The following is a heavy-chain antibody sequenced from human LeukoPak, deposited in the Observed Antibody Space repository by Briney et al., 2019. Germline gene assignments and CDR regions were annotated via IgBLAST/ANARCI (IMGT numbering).Heavy chain of an antibody. CDR1: DHAFNNFY. J-gene: IGHJ5*02. D-gene: IGHD2-8*02. CDR3: ATGGIGLYNWFDP. CDR2: IHPSGGDA. Sequence: GASVKVSRKASDHAFNNFYVHWVRQAPGQGLQWMAVIHPSGGDATSAQEFQGRVTLTRDMSTSTVYMEMSSLRSDDTAVYFCATGGIGLYNWFDPWGQGTLVTVSS. V-gene: IGHV1-46*02.